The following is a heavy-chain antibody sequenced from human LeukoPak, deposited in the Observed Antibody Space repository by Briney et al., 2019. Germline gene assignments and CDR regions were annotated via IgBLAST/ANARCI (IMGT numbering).Heavy chain of an antibody. Sequence: ASVKVSCKASGGTFSKYTINWVRQAPGQGLEWMGWISAYNGNTNYAQKLQGRVTMTTDTSTSTAYMELRSLRSDDTAVYYCARDLDQYSGRFGGFGHDFWGQGTLVTVSS. CDR2: ISAYNGNT. V-gene: IGHV1-18*01. J-gene: IGHJ4*02. CDR1: GGTFSKYT. CDR3: ARDLDQYSGRFGGFGHDF. D-gene: IGHD1-26*01.